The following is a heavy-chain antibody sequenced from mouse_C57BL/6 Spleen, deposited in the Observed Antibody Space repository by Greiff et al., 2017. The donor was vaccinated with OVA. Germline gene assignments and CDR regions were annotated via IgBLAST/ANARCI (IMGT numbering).Heavy chain of an antibody. CDR1: GFTFSDYY. Sequence: EVKLVESEGGLVQPGSSMKLSCTASGFTFSDYYMAWVRQVPEKGLEWVANINYDGSSTYYLDSLKSRFIISRDNAKNNLYLQMSSLKSEDTATYYCARDKDSNLDDWGQGTTLTVSS. CDR2: INYDGSST. CDR3: ARDKDSNLDD. D-gene: IGHD2-5*01. V-gene: IGHV5-16*01. J-gene: IGHJ2*01.